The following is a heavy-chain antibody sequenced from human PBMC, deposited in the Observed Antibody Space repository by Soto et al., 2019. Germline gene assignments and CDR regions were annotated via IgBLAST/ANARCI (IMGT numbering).Heavy chain of an antibody. J-gene: IGHJ6*02. CDR2: IIPVLGVE. CDR1: GGSFSSYL. D-gene: IGHD7-27*01. Sequence: SVKVSCKASGGSFSSYLVSWVRQAPGQGLEWMERIIPVLGVEYYAQKFQGRVKITADKSTSTAYMELSSLRSEDTAVYYCAQSPNPGDAAPSYYGLDVWGLGTTVTVSS. CDR3: AQSPNPGDAAPSYYGLDV. V-gene: IGHV1-69*10.